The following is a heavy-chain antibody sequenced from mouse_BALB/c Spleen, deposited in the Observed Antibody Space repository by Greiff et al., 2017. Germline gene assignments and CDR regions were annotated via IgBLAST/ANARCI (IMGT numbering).Heavy chain of an antibody. CDR2: ISSGGSYT. D-gene: IGHD4-1*01. Sequence: EVQLQESGGDLVKPGGSLKLSCAASGFTFSSYGMSWVRQTPDKRLEWVATISSGGSYTYYPDSVKGRFTISRDNAKNTLYLQMSSLKSEDTAMYYCARWGGTGTEGWYFDVWGAGTTVTVSS. V-gene: IGHV5-6*01. CDR3: ARWGGTGTEGWYFDV. CDR1: GFTFSSYG. J-gene: IGHJ1*01.